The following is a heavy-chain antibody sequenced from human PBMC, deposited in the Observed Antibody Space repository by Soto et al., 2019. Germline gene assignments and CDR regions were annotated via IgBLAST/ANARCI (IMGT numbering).Heavy chain of an antibody. CDR2: INHSGST. Sequence: KTSETLSLTCAVYGGSFSGYYWSWIRQPPGKGLEWIGEINHSGSTNYNPSLKSRVTISVDTSKNQFSLKLSSVTAADTAVYYCARGQRYCSGGSCLDYWGQGTLVTVSS. J-gene: IGHJ4*02. D-gene: IGHD2-15*01. CDR3: ARGQRYCSGGSCLDY. V-gene: IGHV4-34*01. CDR1: GGSFSGYY.